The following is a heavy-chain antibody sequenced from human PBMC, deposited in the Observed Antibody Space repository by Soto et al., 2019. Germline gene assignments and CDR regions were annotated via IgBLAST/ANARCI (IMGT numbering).Heavy chain of an antibody. J-gene: IGHJ6*02. CDR2: ISYDGNNK. CDR1: GFTFSSYG. V-gene: IGHV3-30*18. D-gene: IGHD2-2*01. CDR3: AKAQGYCSSTSCREAYYYYGMDV. Sequence: GGSLRLSCVASGFTFSSYGMHWVRRAPGKGLEWVAVISYDGNNKYHVDSVKGRFTISRDNSKNTLFLKMNSLRAEDTAVYYCAKAQGYCSSTSCREAYYYYGMDVWGQGTTVTVS.